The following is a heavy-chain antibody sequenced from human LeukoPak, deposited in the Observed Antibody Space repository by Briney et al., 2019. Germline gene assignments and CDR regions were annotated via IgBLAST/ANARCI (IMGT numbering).Heavy chain of an antibody. CDR2: ISSSSSYI. V-gene: IGHV3-21*01. CDR3: ARDSEMAEPYFDY. D-gene: IGHD5-24*01. Sequence: PGGSLRLSCAASGFTFSSYSMNWVRQAPGKGLEWVSSISSSSSYIYYADSVKGRFTISRDNAKNSLYLQMNSLRAEDTAVYYCARDSEMAEPYFDYWGQGTLVTVSS. J-gene: IGHJ4*02. CDR1: GFTFSSYS.